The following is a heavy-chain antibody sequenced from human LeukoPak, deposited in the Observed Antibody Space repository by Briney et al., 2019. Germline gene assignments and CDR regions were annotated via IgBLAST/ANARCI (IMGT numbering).Heavy chain of an antibody. J-gene: IGHJ4*02. D-gene: IGHD3-16*01. V-gene: IGHV3-74*01. Sequence: GGSLRLSCAVSGFTFSNHWMYWVRQVPGKGLVCVSAIKTDGTITSYADSVKGRFTTSRDNAKNTLYLQMNGLRAEDTAIYYCVTTWGDYWGQGTLVTVSP. CDR3: VTTWGDY. CDR2: IKTDGTIT. CDR1: GFTFSNHW.